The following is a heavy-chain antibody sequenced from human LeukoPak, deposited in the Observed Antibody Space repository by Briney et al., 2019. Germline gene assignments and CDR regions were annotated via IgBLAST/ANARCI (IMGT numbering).Heavy chain of an antibody. CDR2: ISYDGSNK. CDR1: GFTFSNYG. CDR3: ARDRGSSGYYFSPPDYYFDY. V-gene: IGHV3-30*03. D-gene: IGHD3-22*01. Sequence: GTSLRLSCAGSGFTFSNYGMHWVRQAPGKGLEWVGIISYDGSNKEYQDSVKGRFTISRDNAKNSLYLQMNSLRAEDTAVYYCARDRGSSGYYFSPPDYYFDYWGQGTLVTVSS. J-gene: IGHJ4*02.